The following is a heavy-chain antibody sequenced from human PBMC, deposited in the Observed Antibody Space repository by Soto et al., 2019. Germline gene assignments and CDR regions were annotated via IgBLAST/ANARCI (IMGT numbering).Heavy chain of an antibody. D-gene: IGHD6-19*01. Sequence: EVQLVESGGGLVQPGGSLRLSCAASGFTFSSYAMHWVRQAPGKGLEYVSAISSNGGSTYYANSVKGRFTISRDNSKNTLYFQLGSLRAEDMAVYYCARGIHSSGWYVLFDYWGQGTLVTVSS. CDR3: ARGIHSSGWYVLFDY. V-gene: IGHV3-64*01. J-gene: IGHJ4*02. CDR2: ISSNGGST. CDR1: GFTFSSYA.